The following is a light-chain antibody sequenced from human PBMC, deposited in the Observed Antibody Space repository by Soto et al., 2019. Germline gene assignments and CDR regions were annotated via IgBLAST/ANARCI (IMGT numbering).Light chain of an antibody. Sequence: QSALIQPPSVSGSPGQSVTISCTGTSSDVGSYDYVSWYQQHPGTVPKPMIYNVNTQPSGVPDRFSGSKSGTSASLAISGLRSEDEADYYCAAWDVSLSAVFGGGTKLTVL. CDR2: NVN. J-gene: IGLJ3*02. CDR3: AAWDVSLSAV. V-gene: IGLV2-11*01. CDR1: SSDVGSYDY.